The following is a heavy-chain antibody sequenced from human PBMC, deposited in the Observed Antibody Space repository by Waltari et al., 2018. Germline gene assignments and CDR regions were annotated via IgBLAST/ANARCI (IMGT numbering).Heavy chain of an antibody. CDR3: ARDQGWGSWNYEVDY. Sequence: QVQLVQSGPEVKKPGASVKVSCKASGYTFTGYYLHWVRQAPGQGLEWMGWINPNSGGTNYAQKFQGRVTMTRDTSISTAYMELSRLRSDDTAVYYCARDQGWGSWNYEVDYWGQGTLVTVSS. V-gene: IGHV1-2*02. CDR2: INPNSGGT. CDR1: GYTFTGYY. J-gene: IGHJ4*02. D-gene: IGHD1-7*01.